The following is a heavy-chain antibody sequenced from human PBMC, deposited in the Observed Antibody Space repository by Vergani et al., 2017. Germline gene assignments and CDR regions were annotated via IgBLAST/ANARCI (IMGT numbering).Heavy chain of an antibody. CDR3: AREAECRSTSCYTGWMRYFDY. V-gene: IGHV1-69*01. D-gene: IGHD2-2*02. CDR2: ISPIFGTA. CDR1: GGTFSSYA. J-gene: IGHJ4*02. Sequence: QVQLVQSGAEVKKPGSSVKVSCKASGGTFSSYAISWVRQAPGQGLEWMGGISPIFGTANYAQEFQGRVTITADESTSTAYMELSSLRSEYTAVYYCAREAECRSTSCYTGWMRYFDYWGQGTVVTVSS.